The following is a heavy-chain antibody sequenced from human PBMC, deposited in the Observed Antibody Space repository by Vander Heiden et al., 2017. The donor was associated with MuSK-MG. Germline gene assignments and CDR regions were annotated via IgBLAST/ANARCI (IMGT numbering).Heavy chain of an antibody. J-gene: IGHJ3*02. V-gene: IGHV7-4-1*02. CDR1: GYTFTSYA. CDR2: INTNTGNP. D-gene: IGHD4-17*01. CDR3: ARVHSTGTTSEDAFDI. Sequence: QVQLVQSESELKKPGASVKVSCKASGYTFTSYAMNWVRQAPGQGLEWMGWINTNTGNPTYAQGFTGRFVFSLDTSVSTAYLKISSIKAEETAVYYCARVHSTGTTSEDAFDIWGQGTMVTVYS.